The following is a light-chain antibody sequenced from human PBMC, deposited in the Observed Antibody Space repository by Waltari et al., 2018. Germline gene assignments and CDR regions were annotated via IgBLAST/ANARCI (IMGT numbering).Light chain of an antibody. V-gene: IGKV3-11*01. CDR3: QQQRKNT. CDR2: DAS. CDR1: QSVSSY. Sequence: EIVLTQSPATLSLSPGERATLSCRASQSVSSYLAWYQQKPGQAPRLLIYDASSRATGIPARFSGSGSGTDFTLTISSLEPEDFAVYYCQQQRKNTFGQGTKLEIK. J-gene: IGKJ2*01.